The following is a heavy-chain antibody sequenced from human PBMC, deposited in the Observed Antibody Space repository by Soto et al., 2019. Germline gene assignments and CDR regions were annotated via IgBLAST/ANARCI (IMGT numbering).Heavy chain of an antibody. V-gene: IGHV4-4*07. CDR3: ALTPVRGVIIPYYYYGMDV. J-gene: IGHJ6*02. CDR2: IYTSGST. D-gene: IGHD3-10*01. CDR1: GGSISSYY. Sequence: SETLSLTCTVSGGSISSYYWSWIRQPAGRGLEWIGRIYTSGSTNYNPSLKSRVTMSVDTSKNQFSLKLSSVTAADTAVYYCALTPVRGVIIPYYYYGMDVWGQGTTVTVSS.